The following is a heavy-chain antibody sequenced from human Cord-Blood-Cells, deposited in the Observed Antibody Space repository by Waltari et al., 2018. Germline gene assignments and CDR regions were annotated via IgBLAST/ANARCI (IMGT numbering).Heavy chain of an antibody. D-gene: IGHD1-26*01. CDR2: IIPIFGTA. Sequence: QVQLVQSGAEVKKPGSSVKVSCKASVGTFSSYAISWVRQAPGQGLEWMGGIIPIFGTANYAQKLQGRVTITADESTSAAYMELSSLRSEDTAVYYCARGYSGSPYYFDYWGQGTLVTVSS. CDR1: VGTFSSYA. V-gene: IGHV1-69*01. J-gene: IGHJ4*02. CDR3: ARGYSGSPYYFDY.